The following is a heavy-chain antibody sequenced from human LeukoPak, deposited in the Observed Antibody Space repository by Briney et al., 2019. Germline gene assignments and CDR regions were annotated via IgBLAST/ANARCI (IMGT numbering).Heavy chain of an antibody. CDR1: GFTFSSYS. V-gene: IGHV3-21*01. Sequence: GGSLRLSCAASGFTFSSYSMNWVRQAPGKGLEWVSSISSSSSYIYYADSVKGRFTISRDNAKNSLYLQMNSLRAEDTAVYYCARGAYSSSIVPSWFDPWGQGTLVTVSS. CDR3: ARGAYSSSIVPSWFDP. CDR2: ISSSSSYI. J-gene: IGHJ5*02. D-gene: IGHD6-6*01.